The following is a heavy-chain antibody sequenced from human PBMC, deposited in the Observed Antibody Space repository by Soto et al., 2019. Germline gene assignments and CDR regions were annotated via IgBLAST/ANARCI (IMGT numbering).Heavy chain of an antibody. Sequence: ASVKVSCKASGYTFTSYGISWVRQAPGQGLEWMGWISAYNGNTNYAQKLQGRVTMTTDTSTSTAYMELRSLRSDDTAVYYCAIEYGTIVRRLTAFVISGEGTMVTLSS. J-gene: IGHJ3*02. D-gene: IGHD3-10*01. CDR1: GYTFTSYG. CDR3: AIEYGTIVRRLTAFVI. V-gene: IGHV1-18*01. CDR2: ISAYNGNT.